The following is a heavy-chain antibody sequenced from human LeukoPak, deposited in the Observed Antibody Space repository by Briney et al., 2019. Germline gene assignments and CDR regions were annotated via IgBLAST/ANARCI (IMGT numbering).Heavy chain of an antibody. Sequence: PSETLSLTCTVSGGSISSGSYYWSWIRQPAGKGLEWIGRIYTSGSTNYNPSLKSRVTISVDTSKNQFSLKLSSVTAADTAVYYCARHVGRGVPFDYWGQGTLVTVSS. V-gene: IGHV4-61*02. D-gene: IGHD3-10*01. CDR3: ARHVGRGVPFDY. CDR2: IYTSGST. J-gene: IGHJ4*02. CDR1: GGSISSGSYY.